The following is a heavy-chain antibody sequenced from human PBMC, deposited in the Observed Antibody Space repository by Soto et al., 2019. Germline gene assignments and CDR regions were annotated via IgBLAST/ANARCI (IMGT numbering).Heavy chain of an antibody. CDR2: TYYRYNGYN. V-gene: IGHV6-1*01. Sequence: SQTLSLTCAISGGSFSSNSAACNWIRQSPSRGLEWLGRTYYRYNGYNDYAVSVKSRITMNPDTSKNRFSLHLNSVTPEDTAVYYCARTPVSSIAAAGDYYGMDVWGPGTTVTVSS. CDR3: ARTPVSSIAAAGDYYGMDV. D-gene: IGHD6-13*01. J-gene: IGHJ6*02. CDR1: GGSFSSNSAA.